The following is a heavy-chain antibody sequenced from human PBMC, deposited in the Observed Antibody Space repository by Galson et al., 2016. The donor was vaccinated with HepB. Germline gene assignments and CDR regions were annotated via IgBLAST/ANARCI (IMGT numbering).Heavy chain of an antibody. CDR2: ISASSGTI. J-gene: IGHJ6*02. V-gene: IGHV3-48*01. CDR3: ARPYTYYFGSGSYFDVLHYGMDV. CDR1: GFRFSDYN. D-gene: IGHD3-10*01. Sequence: SLRLSCAASGFRFSDYNMNWVRQAPGGGLEWVAYISASSGTIYYGDSGKGRFTISRDNANNSLSLQMNSLRAEDTAFYYCARPYTYYFGSGSYFDVLHYGMDVWGQGTTVTVSS.